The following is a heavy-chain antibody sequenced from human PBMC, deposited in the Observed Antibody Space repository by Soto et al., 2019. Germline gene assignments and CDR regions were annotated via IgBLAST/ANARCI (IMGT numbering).Heavy chain of an antibody. CDR3: ARVVKAGDYGDYGRYYFDY. CDR1: GYTFTTYG. J-gene: IGHJ4*01. D-gene: IGHD4-17*01. CDR2: ISAYSGNT. Sequence: QVQRVQSGAEVKKPGASVKVSCKASGYTFTTYGITWVRQAPGQGLEWMGWISAYSGNTNYAQKLQGRLTVTTDTSKNTAYMDLRSLRSDDTAVYYCARVVKAGDYGDYGRYYFDYWGHGTLVTVSS. V-gene: IGHV1-18*04.